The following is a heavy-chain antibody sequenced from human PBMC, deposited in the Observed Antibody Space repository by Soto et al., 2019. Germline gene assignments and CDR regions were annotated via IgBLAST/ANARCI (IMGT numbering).Heavy chain of an antibody. CDR1: GGTFSSET. J-gene: IGHJ5*02. CDR2: IIPTTDSA. D-gene: IGHD2-2*02. V-gene: IGHV1-69*13. CDR3: ATLVPAPIKLFPRLGWFDP. Sequence: SVKVSCKASGGTFSSETLTWLRQAPGQGLEWMGGIIPTTDSAHYAQKFQGRITITADESASTVYMELSSLRSEDTAVYYCATLVPAPIKLFPRLGWFDPWGQGTLVTVSS.